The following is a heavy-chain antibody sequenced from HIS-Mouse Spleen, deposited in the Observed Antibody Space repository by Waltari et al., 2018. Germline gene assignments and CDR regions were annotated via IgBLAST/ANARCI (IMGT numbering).Heavy chain of an antibody. CDR3: ARVRTGDPSYWYFDL. D-gene: IGHD7-27*01. J-gene: IGHJ2*01. CDR1: GGSFSGYY. Sequence: QVQLQQWGAGLLKPSETLSLTCAVYGGSFSGYYWRWIRQPPGKGLEWIGEINHSGSTNYHPSLKSRVTISVDTSKNQFSLKLSSVTAADTAVYYCARVRTGDPSYWYFDLWGRGTLVTVSS. CDR2: INHSGST. V-gene: IGHV4-34*01.